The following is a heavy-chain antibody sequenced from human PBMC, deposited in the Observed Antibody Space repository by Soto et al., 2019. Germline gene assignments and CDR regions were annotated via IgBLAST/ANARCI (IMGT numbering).Heavy chain of an antibody. CDR1: GYTFTSYA. D-gene: IGHD2-8*01. J-gene: IGHJ4*02. CDR3: AREMYCTNGVCYTYFDY. Sequence: ASVKVSCKASGYTFTSYAMHWVRQAPGQRLEWMGWINAGNGNTKYSQKFQGRVTITRDTSASTAYMELSSLRSEDTAVYYCAREMYCTNGVCYTYFDYWGQGTLVTVSS. CDR2: INAGNGNT. V-gene: IGHV1-3*01.